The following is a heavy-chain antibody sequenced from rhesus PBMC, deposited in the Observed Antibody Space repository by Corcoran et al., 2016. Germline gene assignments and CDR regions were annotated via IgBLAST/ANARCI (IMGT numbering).Heavy chain of an antibody. CDR1: GGSISGYYS. CDR2: IYSNSEST. J-gene: IGHJ5-2*02. D-gene: IGHD4-29*01. Sequence: QVQLQGSGPGVVKPSETLALTCAVSGGSISGYYSWSWMRQPPWKGLEWIGSIYSNSESTNYNPSLNSRVTISKDTSTSQFSLKLSSVTATDTAAYYCARVGMTTVAMDVWGRGVLVTVSS. V-gene: IGHV4S12*01. CDR3: ARVGMTTVAMDV.